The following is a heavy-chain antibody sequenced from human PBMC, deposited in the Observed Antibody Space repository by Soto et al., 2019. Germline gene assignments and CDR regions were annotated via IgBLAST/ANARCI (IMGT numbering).Heavy chain of an antibody. CDR3: ARDGWAYCGGDCSEALYYYGMDV. CDR1: GFTFSTYA. Sequence: GGSLRLSCAASGFTFSTYAMYWVRQAPGRGLEWVAVISDDGNTKYYADSVKGRFTISRDNSRNTLYLQIYSLRAEDTAVYYCARDGWAYCGGDCSEALYYYGMDVWGQGTTVTVSS. J-gene: IGHJ6*02. D-gene: IGHD2-21*02. CDR2: ISDDGNTK. V-gene: IGHV3-30-3*01.